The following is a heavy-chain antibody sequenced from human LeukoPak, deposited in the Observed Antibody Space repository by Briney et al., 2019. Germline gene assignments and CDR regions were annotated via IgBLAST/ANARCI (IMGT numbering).Heavy chain of an antibody. CDR2: IYYSGST. Sequence: PSETLSLTCAVYGGSFSGYYWGWIRQPPGKGLEWIGSIYYSGSTYYNPSLKSRVTISVDTSKNQFSLKLSSVTAADTAVYYCARDFLINDFWSGYHNWFDPWGQGTLVTVSS. J-gene: IGHJ5*02. D-gene: IGHD3-3*01. V-gene: IGHV4-34*01. CDR3: ARDFLINDFWSGYHNWFDP. CDR1: GGSFSGYY.